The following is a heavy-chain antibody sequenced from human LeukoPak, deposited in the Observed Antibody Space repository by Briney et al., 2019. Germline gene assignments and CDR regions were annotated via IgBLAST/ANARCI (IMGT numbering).Heavy chain of an antibody. D-gene: IGHD3-22*01. CDR1: GFTFSSYA. CDR3: AGDMASSITMIVVVIAAQIDY. CDR2: ISYDGSNK. V-gene: IGHV3-30-3*01. J-gene: IGHJ4*02. Sequence: GGSLRLSCAASGFTFSSYAMHWVRQAPGKGLEWVAVISYDGSNKYYADSVKGRFTISRDNSKNTLYLQMNSLRAEDTAVYYCAGDMASSITMIVVVIAAQIDYWGQGTLVTVSS.